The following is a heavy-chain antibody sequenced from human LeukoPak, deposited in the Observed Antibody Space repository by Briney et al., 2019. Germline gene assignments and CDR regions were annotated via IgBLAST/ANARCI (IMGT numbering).Heavy chain of an antibody. CDR3: ARRYCSSTSCLFDY. Sequence: GGSLRLSCAASGFTFSSYEMNWVREAPGKGLEWVSYISSSGSTIYYADSVKGRFTISRDNAKNSLYLQMNSLRAEDTAVYYCARRYCSSTSCLFDYWGQGTLVTVSS. CDR1: GFTFSSYE. CDR2: ISSSGSTI. J-gene: IGHJ4*02. V-gene: IGHV3-48*03. D-gene: IGHD2-2*01.